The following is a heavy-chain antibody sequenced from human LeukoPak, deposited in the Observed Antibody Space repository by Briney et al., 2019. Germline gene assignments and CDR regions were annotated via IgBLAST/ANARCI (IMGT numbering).Heavy chain of an antibody. Sequence: PSETLSLTCAVYGGSFSGYYWSWIRQPPGKGLEWIGEINHSGSTNYNPSLKSRVTISVDTSKNQFSLKLSSVTAADTAVYYCARVGITMVRGRNFDYWGQGTLVTVSS. CDR2: INHSGST. CDR1: GGSFSGYY. D-gene: IGHD3-10*01. J-gene: IGHJ4*02. CDR3: ARVGITMVRGRNFDY. V-gene: IGHV4-34*01.